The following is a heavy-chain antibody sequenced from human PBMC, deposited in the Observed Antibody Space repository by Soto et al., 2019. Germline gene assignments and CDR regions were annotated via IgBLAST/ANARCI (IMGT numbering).Heavy chain of an antibody. CDR1: GFSLSNARMG. V-gene: IGHV2-26*01. Sequence: SGPTLVNPTETLTLTCTVSGFSLSNARMGVSWIRQPPGKALEWLAHIFSNDEKSYSTSLKSRLTISKDTSKSQVVLTMTNMDPVDTATYYCARINHYYDSSGYYPDYWGQGTLVTVSS. D-gene: IGHD3-22*01. J-gene: IGHJ4*02. CDR2: IFSNDEK. CDR3: ARINHYYDSSGYYPDY.